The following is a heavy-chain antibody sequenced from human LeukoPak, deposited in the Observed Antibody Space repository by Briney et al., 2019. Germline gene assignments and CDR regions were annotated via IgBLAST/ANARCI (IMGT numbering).Heavy chain of an antibody. J-gene: IGHJ4*02. CDR1: GFTFSSYG. V-gene: IGHV3-30*18. CDR2: ISYDGSNK. Sequence: GGSLRLSCAASGFTFSSYGMHWVRQAPGKGLEWVAVISYDGSNKYYADSVKGRFTISRDNSKNTLYLQMNSLRAEDTAVYYCANVPLGTSWGQGTLVTVSS. CDR3: ANVPLGTS.